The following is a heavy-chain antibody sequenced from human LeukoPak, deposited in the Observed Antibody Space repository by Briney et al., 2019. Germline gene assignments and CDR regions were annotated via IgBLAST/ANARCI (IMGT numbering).Heavy chain of an antibody. J-gene: IGHJ4*02. D-gene: IGHD3-10*01. CDR3: ARGAWFVEGPDY. CDR2: ISSSSSYI. CDR1: RFTFSSYS. Sequence: GGSLRLSCAASRFTFSSYSMNWVRQAPGKGLEWVSSISSSSSYIYYADSVKGRFTISRDNAKNSLYLQINSLRAEDTAVYYCARGAWFVEGPDYWGQGTLVTVSS. V-gene: IGHV3-21*01.